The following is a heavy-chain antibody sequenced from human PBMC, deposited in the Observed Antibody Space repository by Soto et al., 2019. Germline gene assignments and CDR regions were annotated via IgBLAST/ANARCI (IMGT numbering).Heavy chain of an antibody. CDR2: IIPIFGTA. CDR1: GGTFSSYA. D-gene: IGHD2-8*01. CDR3: ARDNPPIVLMVYAGDWFDP. V-gene: IGHV1-69*12. Sequence: QVQLVQSGAEVKKPGSSVKVSCKASGGTFSSYAISWVRQAPGQGLEWMGGIIPIFGTANYAQKFQGRVTITADESTSTAYMELSSLRSEDTAVYYCARDNPPIVLMVYAGDWFDPWGQGTLVTVSS. J-gene: IGHJ5*02.